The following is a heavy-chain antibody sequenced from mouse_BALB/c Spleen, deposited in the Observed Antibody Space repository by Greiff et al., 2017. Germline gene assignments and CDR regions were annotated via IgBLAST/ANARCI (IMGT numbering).Heavy chain of an antibody. Sequence: VQLQQSGAELVKPGASVQLSCTASGFNIKDTYMHWVKQRPEQGLEWIGRIDPANGNTKYDPKFQGKATIAADTSSNTAYLQLSSLTSEDTAVYYCARWLLLYYAMDYWGQGTSVTVSS. CDR2: IDPANGNT. V-gene: IGHV14-3*02. J-gene: IGHJ4*01. CDR1: GFNIKDTY. D-gene: IGHD2-3*01. CDR3: ARWLLLYYAMDY.